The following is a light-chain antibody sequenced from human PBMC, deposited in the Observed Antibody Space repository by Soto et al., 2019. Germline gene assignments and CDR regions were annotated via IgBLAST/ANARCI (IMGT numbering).Light chain of an antibody. Sequence: DIVMTQSPDSLAVSLGERATIHCKSSQSVLYSSNNKNYLAWYQQKPGQPRKLLIYWSSTREYGVPDRFSGSGSGTYFTLTISSLQPEDVAAYYCHQYYSRPYTFGQGTKLEIK. CDR3: HQYYSRPYT. CDR2: WSS. J-gene: IGKJ2*01. CDR1: QSVLYSSNNKNY. V-gene: IGKV4-1*01.